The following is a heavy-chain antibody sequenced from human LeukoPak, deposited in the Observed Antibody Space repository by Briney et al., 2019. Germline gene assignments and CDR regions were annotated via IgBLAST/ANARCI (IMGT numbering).Heavy chain of an antibody. CDR2: ISGSGGGT. CDR3: AKDIRTREYESDY. Sequence: AGGSLRLSCAASGFTFSTYAMNWVRQAPGKGLEWVSAISGSGGGTYYADSVKGRFTISRDNSKNTLYLQMNSLRAEDTAVYYCAKDIRTREYESDYWGQGTLVTVSS. D-gene: IGHD3-10*01. V-gene: IGHV3-23*01. CDR1: GFTFSTYA. J-gene: IGHJ4*02.